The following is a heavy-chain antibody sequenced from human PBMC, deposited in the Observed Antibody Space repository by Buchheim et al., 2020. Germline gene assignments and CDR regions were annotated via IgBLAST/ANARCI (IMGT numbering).Heavy chain of an antibody. Sequence: QVQLQESGPGLVKPSETLSLTCSISGDSISAYYWSWIRQPAGKGLEWIGRIYASGTTSYNPSLKSRVTMSVDTSKNQFSLKVYSVTAADTAVYYCARGLGIFDSTGHQDYYFTHWGQGTL. CDR1: GDSISAYY. CDR2: IYASGTT. CDR3: ARGLGIFDSTGHQDYYFTH. J-gene: IGHJ4*02. D-gene: IGHD2/OR15-2a*01. V-gene: IGHV4-4*07.